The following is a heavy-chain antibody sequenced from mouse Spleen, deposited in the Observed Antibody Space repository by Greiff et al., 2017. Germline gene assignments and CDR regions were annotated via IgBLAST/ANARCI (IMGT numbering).Heavy chain of an antibody. Sequence: EVQVVESGGGLVQPGGSLKLSCAASGFTFSDYYMYWVRQTPEKRLEWVAYISNGGGSTYYPDTVKGRFTISRDNAKNTLYLQMSRLKSEDTAMYYCARHYPLYGNYGGYFDYWGQGTTLTVSS. CDR1: GFTFSDYY. CDR2: ISNGGGST. V-gene: IGHV5-12*01. J-gene: IGHJ2*01. D-gene: IGHD2-1*01. CDR3: ARHYPLYGNYGGYFDY.